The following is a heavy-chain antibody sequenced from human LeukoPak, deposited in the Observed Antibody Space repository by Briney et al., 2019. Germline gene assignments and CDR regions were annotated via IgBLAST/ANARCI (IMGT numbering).Heavy chain of an antibody. CDR1: GFTFSSYE. CDR2: ISSSGSTI. D-gene: IGHD3-10*02. Sequence: GGSLRLSCAASGFTFSSYEMNSVRQAPGKGLEWVSYISSSGSTIYYADSVKGRFTISRDNAKNALYLQMNSLRAEDTAVYYCAELGITMIGGVWGKGTTVTISS. CDR3: AELGITMIGGV. V-gene: IGHV3-48*03. J-gene: IGHJ6*04.